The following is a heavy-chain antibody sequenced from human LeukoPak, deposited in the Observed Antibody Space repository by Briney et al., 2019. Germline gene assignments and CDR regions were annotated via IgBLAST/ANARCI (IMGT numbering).Heavy chain of an antibody. CDR3: TRDPSNSSGWYIYFDY. CDR2: ISTYNGDT. Sequence: ASVKVSCKASGYTFNDYGVSWVRQAPGQGLEWLGWISTYNGDTNYAQNFKGRVTMTTDASTSTAYMELRSLRSDDTAVYYCTRDPSNSSGWYIYFDYWGQGALVTVSS. V-gene: IGHV1-18*01. CDR1: GYTFNDYG. J-gene: IGHJ4*02. D-gene: IGHD6-19*01.